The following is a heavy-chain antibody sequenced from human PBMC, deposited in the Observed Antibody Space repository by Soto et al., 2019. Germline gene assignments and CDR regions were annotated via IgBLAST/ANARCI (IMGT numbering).Heavy chain of an antibody. D-gene: IGHD3-10*01. CDR1: GGSISSSSYY. CDR3: ARLGRVGELFSSLYFDY. J-gene: IGHJ4*02. CDR2: IYYSGST. V-gene: IGHV4-39*01. Sequence: QLQLQESGPGLVKPSETLSLTCTVSGGSISSSSYYWGWIRQPPGKGLEWIGSIYYSGSTYYNPSLKSRVTISVDTSKNQFSLKLSSVTAADTAVYYCARLGRVGELFSSLYFDYWGQGTLVTVSS.